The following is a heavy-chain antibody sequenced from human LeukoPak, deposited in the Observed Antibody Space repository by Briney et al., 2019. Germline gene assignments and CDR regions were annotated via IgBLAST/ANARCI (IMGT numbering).Heavy chain of an antibody. V-gene: IGHV3-23*01. D-gene: IGHD4-17*01. CDR2: ISNNGGYT. Sequence: PGGSLRLSCAASGFTFSSSAMSWVRQAPGKGLEWVSAISNNGGYTYYADSVQGRFTISRDNSKSTLCLQMNSLRAEDTAVYYCASRTDYFDYWGQGTLVTVSS. CDR3: ASRTDYFDY. J-gene: IGHJ4*02. CDR1: GFTFSSSA.